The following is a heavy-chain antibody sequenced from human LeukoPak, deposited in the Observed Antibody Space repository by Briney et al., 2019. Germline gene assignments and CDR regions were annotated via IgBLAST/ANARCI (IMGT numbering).Heavy chain of an antibody. Sequence: PGGSLRLSCAASGFTFNSYWMSWVRQAPGKWLEWVANIKQDGSEKYYVDSVKGRFTISRDNAKNSLYLQMNSLRAEDTAVYYCARVSHSITIFGVVRFHAFDIWGQGTMVTVSS. CDR3: ARVSHSITIFGVVRFHAFDI. J-gene: IGHJ3*02. V-gene: IGHV3-7*01. CDR1: GFTFNSYW. D-gene: IGHD3-3*01. CDR2: IKQDGSEK.